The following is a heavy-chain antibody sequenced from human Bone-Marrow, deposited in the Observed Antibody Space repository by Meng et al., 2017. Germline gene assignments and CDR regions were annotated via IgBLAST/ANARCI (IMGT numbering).Heavy chain of an antibody. Sequence: GESLKISCAASGFTFSWNWMAWVRQAPGKGLEWVALINQDGSLKYYVDSVEGRFIISRDNAKNSLYLQMNSLRAEDAAIYYCARDLRWGYVDYWGQGTLVTVSS. D-gene: IGHD1-26*01. CDR3: ARDLRWGYVDY. V-gene: IGHV3-7*01. J-gene: IGHJ4*02. CDR2: INQDGSLK. CDR1: GFTFSWNW.